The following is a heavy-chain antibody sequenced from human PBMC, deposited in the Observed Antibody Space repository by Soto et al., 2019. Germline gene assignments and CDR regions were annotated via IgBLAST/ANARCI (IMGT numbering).Heavy chain of an antibody. V-gene: IGHV3-21*06. CDR3: VRARVYDTGPLDF. J-gene: IGHJ4*02. CDR1: GCTFTSYT. D-gene: IGHD6-13*01. Sequence: PGGSLRLSCAASGCTFTSYTMNWVRQAPGKGLEWVTSISSSSDYIYYADSMKGRVTISRDNAKNSLFLDMNSLTGEATAVYYCVRARVYDTGPLDFWGQGTRVTVPS. CDR2: ISSSSDYI.